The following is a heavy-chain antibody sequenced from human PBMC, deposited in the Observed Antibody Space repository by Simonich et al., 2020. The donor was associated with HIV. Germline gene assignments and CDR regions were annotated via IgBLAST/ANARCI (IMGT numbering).Heavy chain of an antibody. CDR1: GGSISSSSYY. D-gene: IGHD3-9*01. J-gene: IGHJ4*02. Sequence: QVQLQQWGAGLVKPSETLSLTCTVSGGSISSSSYYWNWIRQPPGKGLEWIGEINHSGNTKYKPSLKSRLIISLDTSKNQFSLKLNSMTAADTAVYYCARPSYYDFLTGLSLWGQGTLVTVSS. CDR2: INHSGNT. CDR3: ARPSYYDFLTGLSL. V-gene: IGHV4-34*01.